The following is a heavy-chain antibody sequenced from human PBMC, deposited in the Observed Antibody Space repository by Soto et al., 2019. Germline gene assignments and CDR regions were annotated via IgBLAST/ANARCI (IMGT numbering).Heavy chain of an antibody. CDR1: GGSFSVYY. CDR3: ARVGYSYGN. D-gene: IGHD5-18*01. Sequence: SETLSLTCAVYGGSFSVYYWSWIRQPPGKGLEWIGEINHSGSTNYNPSLKSRVTISVDTSKNQFSLRLSSVTAADTAVYYCARVGYSYGNWGLGTLVTVSS. J-gene: IGHJ4*02. CDR2: INHSGST. V-gene: IGHV4-34*01.